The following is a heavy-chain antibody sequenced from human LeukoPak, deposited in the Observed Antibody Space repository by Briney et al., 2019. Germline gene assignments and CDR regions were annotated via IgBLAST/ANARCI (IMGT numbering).Heavy chain of an antibody. D-gene: IGHD3-10*01. V-gene: IGHV4-39*01. J-gene: IGHJ4*02. CDR2: IYYSGST. CDR3: ARHHYGSGSFYSPVDY. Sequence: PSETLSLTCTVSGGSISSTSHYWGWIRQPPGKGLEWIGSIYYSGSTYYNPSLKSRVTISVDTSKNQFSLKLSSVTAADTAVYYCARHHYGSGSFYSPVDYWGQGTLVTVSS. CDR1: GGSISSTSHY.